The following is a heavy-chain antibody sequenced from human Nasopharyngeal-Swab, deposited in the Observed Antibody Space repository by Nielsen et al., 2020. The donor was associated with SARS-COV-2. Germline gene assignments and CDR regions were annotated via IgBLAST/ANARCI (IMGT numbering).Heavy chain of an antibody. Sequence: SETLSLTCAVSGGSISSGGYSWSWIRQPPGKGLEWIGYIYYSGSTYYNPSLKSRVTISVDTSKNQFSLKLSSVTAADTAVYYCARDRGITIFGVVIADAFDIWGQGTMVTVSS. J-gene: IGHJ3*02. V-gene: IGHV4-31*11. CDR3: ARDRGITIFGVVIADAFDI. CDR1: GGSISSGGYS. CDR2: IYYSGST. D-gene: IGHD3-3*01.